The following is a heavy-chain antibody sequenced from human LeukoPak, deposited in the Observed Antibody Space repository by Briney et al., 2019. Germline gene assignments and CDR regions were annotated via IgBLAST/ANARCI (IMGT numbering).Heavy chain of an antibody. CDR3: AGDNIENGDLDYLDS. V-gene: IGHV3-48*04. Sequence: GGSLRLSCAASGFTFSSYSMNWVRQAPGKGLEWVAFISYSGNSIYYADSMKGRFTISRDNTKNLLYLHMSSLRAEDTAVYYCAGDNIENGDLDYLDSWGQGTLVTVSS. CDR1: GFTFSSYS. CDR2: ISYSGNSI. D-gene: IGHD4-17*01. J-gene: IGHJ4*02.